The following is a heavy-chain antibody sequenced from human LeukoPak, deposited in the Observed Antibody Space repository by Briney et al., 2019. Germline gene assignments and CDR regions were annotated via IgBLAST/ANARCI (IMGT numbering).Heavy chain of an antibody. CDR2: VSGSGGST. J-gene: IGHJ2*01. CDR3: AKDRSSSWYHNWYFDL. D-gene: IGHD6-13*01. CDR1: GFTLSSYA. V-gene: IGHV3-23*01. Sequence: GGSLRLSCAASGFTLSSYAMSWVRQAPGKGLEWVSAVSGSGGSTFYADSVKGRFTISRDNSKNTLYLQMNSLRAEDTAVYYCAKDRSSSWYHNWYFDLWGRGTLVTVSS.